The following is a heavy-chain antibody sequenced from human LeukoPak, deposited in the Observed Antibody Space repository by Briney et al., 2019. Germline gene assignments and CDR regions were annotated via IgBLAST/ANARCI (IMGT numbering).Heavy chain of an antibody. Sequence: PGGSLRLSCAASGFTFSTYWMTWVRQAPGKGLEWVANIKQDGSGKTYVDSVKGRFTISRDNAKNSLYLQMNSLRAEDTAVYYGARDRGVAADGTVGWFDPWGQGTLVTVSS. D-gene: IGHD6-13*01. CDR3: ARDRGVAADGTVGWFDP. CDR1: GFTFSTYW. CDR2: IKQDGSGK. J-gene: IGHJ5*02. V-gene: IGHV3-7*01.